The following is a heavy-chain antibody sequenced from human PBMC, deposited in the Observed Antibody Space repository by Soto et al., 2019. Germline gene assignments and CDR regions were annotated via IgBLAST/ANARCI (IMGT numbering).Heavy chain of an antibody. V-gene: IGHV4-34*01. J-gene: IGHJ6*02. CDR3: ARAAVSHERYHYGMDV. CDR1: GGSFSGYY. CDR2: INHSGST. D-gene: IGHD4-17*01. Sequence: SETLSLTCAVYGGSFSGYYWSWIRQPPGKGLEWIGEINHSGSTNYNPSLKSRVTISVDTSKNQFSLKLSYVTAADTAVFYCARAAVSHERYHYGMDVWGQGTTVTVSS.